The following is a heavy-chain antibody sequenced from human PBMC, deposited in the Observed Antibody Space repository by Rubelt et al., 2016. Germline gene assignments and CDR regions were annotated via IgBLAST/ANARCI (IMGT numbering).Heavy chain of an antibody. Sequence: IPILGIANYAQKFQGRVTITADKSTSTAYMELSSLRSEDTAVYYCARDGSCSSTSCPYYYYYGMDVWGQGTTVTVSS. J-gene: IGHJ6*02. D-gene: IGHD2-2*01. CDR2: IPILGIA. V-gene: IGHV1-69*04. CDR3: ARDGSCSSTSCPYYYYYGMDV.